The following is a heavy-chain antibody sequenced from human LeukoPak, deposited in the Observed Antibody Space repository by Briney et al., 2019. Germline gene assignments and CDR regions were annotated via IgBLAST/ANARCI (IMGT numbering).Heavy chain of an antibody. CDR2: ISGSGGST. V-gene: IGHV3-23*01. J-gene: IGHJ4*02. CDR3: AKDFSQWLEYFDY. Sequence: GGSLRLSCAASGFTFSSYAMSWVRQAPGKGLEWVSAISGSGGSTYYADSVKGRFTISRDNSKNTLYLQMNSLRAEDTAVHYCAKDFSQWLEYFDYWGQGTLVTVSS. D-gene: IGHD6-19*01. CDR1: GFTFSSYA.